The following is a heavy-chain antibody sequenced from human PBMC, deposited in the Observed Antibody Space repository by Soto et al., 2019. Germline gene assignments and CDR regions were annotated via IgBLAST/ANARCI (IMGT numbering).Heavy chain of an antibody. D-gene: IGHD2-21*01. CDR3: ARGGGRHVVGPFRRELDP. J-gene: IGHJ5*02. V-gene: IGHV4-30-4*01. CDR1: GDTVNNGDYF. Sequence: PSETLSLTCTVSGDTVNNGDYFWSWIRQSPGKGLECLGYVHFTGTTYYSPSLKSHLHISMDKSKNHFSLEMTSVTVADTAVYFCARGGGRHVVGPFRRELDPRG. CDR2: VHFTGTT.